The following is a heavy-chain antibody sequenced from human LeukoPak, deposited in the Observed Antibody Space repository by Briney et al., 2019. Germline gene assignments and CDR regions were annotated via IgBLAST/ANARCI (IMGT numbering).Heavy chain of an antibody. D-gene: IGHD1-7*01. CDR3: ARHQNYPPHDY. CDR2: FYYGGSP. Sequence: SETLSLTCTVSGDSISTTPYYWGWIRQPPGKGLEWIGSFYYGGSPYYNPSLKSRVTISVDTSKNQFSLKLTSVTAADTAVYYCARHQNYPPHDYWGQGTLVTVSS. V-gene: IGHV4-39*01. CDR1: GDSISTTPYY. J-gene: IGHJ4*02.